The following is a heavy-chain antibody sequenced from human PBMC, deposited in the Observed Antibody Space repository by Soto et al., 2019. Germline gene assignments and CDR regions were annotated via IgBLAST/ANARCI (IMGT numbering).Heavy chain of an antibody. D-gene: IGHD3-22*01. V-gene: IGHV4-30-4*01. J-gene: IGHJ4*02. Sequence: QVQLQESGPGLVKPSQTLSLTCTVSGGSISSGDYYWSWIRQPPGKGLAWIGYIYYSENTYYNPSLKSRVSISVDTSKNHFSLKLSSVTAADTAVYYCARVQAYDSSGYYYDYFDYWGQGTLVTVSS. CDR1: GGSISSGDYY. CDR2: IYYSENT. CDR3: ARVQAYDSSGYYYDYFDY.